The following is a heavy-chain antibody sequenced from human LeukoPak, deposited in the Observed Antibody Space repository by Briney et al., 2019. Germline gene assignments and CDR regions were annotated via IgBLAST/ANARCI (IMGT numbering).Heavy chain of an antibody. J-gene: IGHJ4*02. CDR1: GGSISSYY. Sequence: PSETLSLTCTVSGGSISSYYWSWIRQPPGKGLEWIGYIYYSGSTNYNPSLKSRVTISVDTSKNQFSLKLSSVTAADTAVYYCARVDTAMAAHFDYWGQGTLVTVSS. D-gene: IGHD5-18*01. CDR3: ARVDTAMAAHFDY. V-gene: IGHV4-59*08. CDR2: IYYSGST.